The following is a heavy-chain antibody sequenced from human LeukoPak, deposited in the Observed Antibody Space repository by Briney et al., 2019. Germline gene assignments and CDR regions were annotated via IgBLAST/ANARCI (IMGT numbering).Heavy chain of an antibody. CDR3: ARDLEAVAVAGKGY. CDR2: IIPIFGSA. CDR1: GGTFSSYA. V-gene: IGHV1-69*01. J-gene: IGHJ4*02. Sequence: SVKVSCKASGGTFSSYAISWVRQAPGQGLEWIGGIIPIFGSANYAQKFQGRVTITADESTSTAYMELSSLRSEDTAVYYCARDLEAVAVAGKGYWGQGTLVTVSS. D-gene: IGHD6-19*01.